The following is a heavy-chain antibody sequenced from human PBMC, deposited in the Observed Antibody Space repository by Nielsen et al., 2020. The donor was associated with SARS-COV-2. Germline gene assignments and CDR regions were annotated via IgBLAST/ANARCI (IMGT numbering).Heavy chain of an antibody. J-gene: IGHJ4*02. Sequence: GESLKISCAASGFIFSNYRMHWVRQAPGKGLVWVSYINPDESKTTYADSVKGRFTISRDNAKNTLYLQMNSLRAEDTAVYYCARLWDDGYYFDTGPYDYWGQGTLVTVSS. CDR2: INPDESKT. V-gene: IGHV3-74*03. CDR3: ARLWDDGYYFDTGPYDY. CDR1: GFIFSNYR. D-gene: IGHD3-22*01.